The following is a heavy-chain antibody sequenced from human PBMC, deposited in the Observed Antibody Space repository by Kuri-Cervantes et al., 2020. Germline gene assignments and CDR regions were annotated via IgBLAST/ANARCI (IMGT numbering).Heavy chain of an antibody. CDR1: GFTFSSYS. CDR3: ARVAAAGTDY. CDR2: ISSSSSTI. J-gene: IGHJ4*02. D-gene: IGHD6-13*01. Sequence: GGSLRLSCAASGFTFSSYSMNWVRQAPGKGLEWVSYISSSSSTIYYADSVKGRFTISSDNAKNSLYLQMNSLRAEDTAVYYCARVAAAGTDYWGQGTLVTVSS. V-gene: IGHV3-48*04.